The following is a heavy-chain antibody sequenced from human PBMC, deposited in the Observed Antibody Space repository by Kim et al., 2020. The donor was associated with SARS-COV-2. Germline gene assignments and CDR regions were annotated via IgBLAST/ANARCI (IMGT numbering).Heavy chain of an antibody. CDR1: GYSFTSYW. V-gene: IGHV5-51*01. CDR2: IYPGDSDT. CDR3: ARHPYSSSYRAYGMDV. J-gene: IGHJ6*02. D-gene: IGHD6-6*01. Sequence: GESLKISCKGSGYSFTSYWIGWVRQMPGKGLEWMGIIYPGDSDTRYSPSFQGQVTISADKSISTAYLQWSSLKASDTAMYYCARHPYSSSYRAYGMDVWGQGTTVTVSS.